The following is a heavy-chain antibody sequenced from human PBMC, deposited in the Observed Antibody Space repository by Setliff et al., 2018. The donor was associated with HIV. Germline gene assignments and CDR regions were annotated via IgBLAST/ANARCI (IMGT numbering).Heavy chain of an antibody. CDR2: IYYSGTT. D-gene: IGHD3-3*01. CDR1: GGSFSGYY. CDR3: AKALYNFWSGYYSDPSDPPDY. Sequence: PSETLSLTCDVYGGSFSGYYWSWIRQPPGKGLEWIGYIYYSGTTNYNPSLKSRVTISVDTSKNQFSLKLSSVTAADTAVYYCAKALYNFWSGYYSDPSDPPDYWGQGTLVTVSS. V-gene: IGHV4-59*01. J-gene: IGHJ4*02.